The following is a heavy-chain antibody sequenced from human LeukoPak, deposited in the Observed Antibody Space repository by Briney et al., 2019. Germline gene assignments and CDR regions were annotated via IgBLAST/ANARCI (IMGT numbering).Heavy chain of an antibody. CDR2: IYYSGST. Sequence: PSETLSLTCTVSGGSISGSSYYWGWIRQPPGKGLEWIGSIYYSGSTYYNPSLKSRVTISVDTSKNQFSLKLSSVIAADTAVYYCARAASIAVASPGTFDYWGQGTLVTVSS. J-gene: IGHJ4*02. D-gene: IGHD6-19*01. CDR1: GGSISGSSYY. CDR3: ARAASIAVASPGTFDY. V-gene: IGHV4-39*07.